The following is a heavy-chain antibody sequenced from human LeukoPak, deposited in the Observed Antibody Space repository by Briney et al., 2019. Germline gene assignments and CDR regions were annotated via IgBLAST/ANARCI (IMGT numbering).Heavy chain of an antibody. J-gene: IGHJ5*02. D-gene: IGHD5-24*01. V-gene: IGHV1-69*13. CDR3: ARSRDGYNYGWFDP. Sequence: SVKVSCKASGGTFSSYAISWVRQAPGQGLEWMGGIIPIFGTANYAQKFQGRVTITADESTSTAYMELSSLRSEDTAVYYCARSRDGYNYGWFDPWGQGTLVTVSS. CDR1: GGTFSSYA. CDR2: IIPIFGTA.